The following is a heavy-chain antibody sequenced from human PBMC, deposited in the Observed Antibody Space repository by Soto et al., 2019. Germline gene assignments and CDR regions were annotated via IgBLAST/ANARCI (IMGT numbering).Heavy chain of an antibody. D-gene: IGHD6-19*01. V-gene: IGHV3-33*01. CDR2: IWYDGSNK. CDR3: ARDPNSSGWDFDY. CDR1: GFTFSSYG. Sequence: QVQLVESGGGVVQPGRSLRLSCAASGFTFSSYGVHWVRQAPGKGLEWVAVIWYDGSNKYYADSVKGRFTISRDNSKNTLSLQMNSLRAEDTAVYYCARDPNSSGWDFDYWGQGTLVTVSS. J-gene: IGHJ4*02.